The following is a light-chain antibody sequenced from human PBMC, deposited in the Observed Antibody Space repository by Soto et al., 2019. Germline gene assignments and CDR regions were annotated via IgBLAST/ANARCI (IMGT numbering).Light chain of an antibody. CDR3: QQYYGTPPWT. CDR1: QSVLYSSNNKNY. Sequence: DIVMTQSPDSLAVSLGERATINCKSSQSVLYSSNNKNYLAWYQQKPGQPPKLLLYWASTRESGVPDRFSGSGSGTDFTLTISSLQAEDVAVYYCQQYYGTPPWTFGQGTKVEIK. J-gene: IGKJ1*01. CDR2: WAS. V-gene: IGKV4-1*01.